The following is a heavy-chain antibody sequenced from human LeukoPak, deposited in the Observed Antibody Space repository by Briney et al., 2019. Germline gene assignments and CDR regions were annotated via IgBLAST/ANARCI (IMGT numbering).Heavy chain of an antibody. V-gene: IGHV3-74*01. D-gene: IGHD3/OR15-3a*01. Sequence: GGSLRLSCAASGFTFSSYWMHWVRQAPGKGLVWVSRINSDGSSTSYADSVKGRFTISRDNAKNTLYLQMNSLRAEDTAVYYCARRTGYYKYFDYWGRGTLVTVSS. CDR3: ARRTGYYKYFDY. J-gene: IGHJ4*02. CDR1: GFTFSSYW. CDR2: INSDGSST.